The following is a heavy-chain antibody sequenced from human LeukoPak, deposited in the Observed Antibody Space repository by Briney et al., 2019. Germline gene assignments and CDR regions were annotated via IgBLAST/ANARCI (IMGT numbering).Heavy chain of an antibody. Sequence: GGSLRLSCAASGFTFRNSWMAWIRQAPGKGLQWLGNINGDGGVVNYVDSVNGRFTISRDNAKNSLSLEMNKLRVDDTGFYYCAIDVAYDRFDPWGQGTLVTVSS. CDR3: AIDVAYDRFDP. CDR1: GFTFRNSW. CDR2: INGDGGVV. J-gene: IGHJ5*02. D-gene: IGHD5-12*01. V-gene: IGHV3-7*01.